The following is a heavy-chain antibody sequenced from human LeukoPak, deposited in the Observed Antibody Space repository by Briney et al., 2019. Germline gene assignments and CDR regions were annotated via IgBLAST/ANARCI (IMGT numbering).Heavy chain of an antibody. D-gene: IGHD2-2*01. J-gene: IGHJ4*02. Sequence: SGGSLRLSCAASGFTFNSYVMSWVRQAPGKGLEWVSAINGGGGNTYYADSVKGRFTISRDNSKNMVYLQMNTLRADDTAVYYCAKDLSPAKHLFDYWGQGTLVTVSS. CDR3: AKDLSPAKHLFDY. V-gene: IGHV3-23*01. CDR1: GFTFNSYV. CDR2: INGGGGNT.